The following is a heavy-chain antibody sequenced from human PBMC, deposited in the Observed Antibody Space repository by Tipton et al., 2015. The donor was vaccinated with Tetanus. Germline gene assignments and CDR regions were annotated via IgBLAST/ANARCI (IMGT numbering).Heavy chain of an antibody. D-gene: IGHD3-9*01. Sequence: TLSLTCAVSGGSFSDFYWSWIRQPPGKGLEWIGSAYYSGSTYYNPSLKSRVTISVDTSKNQFSLELSSVTAADTAVYYCARHSSLKALNYWGQGTLVTASS. CDR2: AYYSGST. CDR3: ARHSSLKALNY. J-gene: IGHJ4*02. V-gene: IGHV4-39*01. CDR1: GGSFSDFY.